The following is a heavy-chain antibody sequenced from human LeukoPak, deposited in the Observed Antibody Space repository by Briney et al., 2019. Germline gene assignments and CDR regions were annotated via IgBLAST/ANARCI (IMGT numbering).Heavy chain of an antibody. Sequence: GGSLRLSCAASGFTFSNYAMHWVRQAPGKGLEWVAVISYDGSNKYYADPVKGRFTISRDNSKNTLYLQMHSLRGEDTAVYYCAKDGDTAMVTLLDYWGQGTLVTVSS. V-gene: IGHV3-30*18. D-gene: IGHD5-18*01. CDR2: ISYDGSNK. CDR3: AKDGDTAMVTLLDY. CDR1: GFTFSNYA. J-gene: IGHJ4*02.